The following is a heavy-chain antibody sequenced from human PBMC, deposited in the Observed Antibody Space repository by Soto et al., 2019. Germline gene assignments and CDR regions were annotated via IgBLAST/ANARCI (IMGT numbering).Heavy chain of an antibody. Sequence: GGSLRLSCAASGFTFSSYSINWVRQAPGKGLEWLSYISTSGNSMYYADSVKGRITISRDNAKNSLYLQMNSLRDDDTAVYYCARAGVGVYYFDYWGPGTLVTVSS. D-gene: IGHD3-16*01. CDR2: ISTSGNSM. J-gene: IGHJ4*02. CDR1: GFTFSSYS. V-gene: IGHV3-48*02. CDR3: ARAGVGVYYFDY.